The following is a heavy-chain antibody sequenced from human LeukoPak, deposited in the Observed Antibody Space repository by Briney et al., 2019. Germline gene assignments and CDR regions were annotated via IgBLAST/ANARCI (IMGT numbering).Heavy chain of an antibody. CDR1: GGSISTYY. J-gene: IGHJ3*02. Sequence: SETLSLTCTVSGGSISTYYWNWIRQPPGKGLEWIGYIYYSGTTNYNPSLKSRVSMSVDTSKNQFSLKLNSVTAADTAVYYCARGYTSGWSPALDIWGQGTMVTVSS. CDR3: ARGYTSGWSPALDI. CDR2: IYYSGTT. D-gene: IGHD6-19*01. V-gene: IGHV4-59*01.